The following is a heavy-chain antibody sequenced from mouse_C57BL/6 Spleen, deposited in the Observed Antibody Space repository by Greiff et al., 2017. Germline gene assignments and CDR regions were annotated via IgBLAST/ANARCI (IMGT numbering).Heavy chain of an antibody. CDR1: GYTFTSYW. Sequence: QVQLQQPGAELVKPGASVKLSCKASGYTFTSYWMHWVKQRPGQGLEWIGMIHPNSGSTNYNEKFKSKATLTVDKSSSTAYMQLSSLTSEDSAVYYCARSRSGYVNYFDYWGQGTTLTVSS. D-gene: IGHD3-2*02. CDR3: ARSRSGYVNYFDY. CDR2: IHPNSGST. V-gene: IGHV1-64*01. J-gene: IGHJ2*01.